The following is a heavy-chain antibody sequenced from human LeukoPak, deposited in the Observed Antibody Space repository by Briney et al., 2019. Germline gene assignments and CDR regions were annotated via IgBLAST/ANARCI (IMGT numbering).Heavy chain of an antibody. D-gene: IGHD1-1*01. CDR3: ARDPASTRSERYAFDI. V-gene: IGHV3-53*01. CDR2: IYSGGST. CDR1: GFTVSSNY. J-gene: IGHJ3*02. Sequence: GGSLRLSCAASGFTVSSNYMSWVRQAPGKGLECVSVIYSGGSTYYADSVKGRFTISRDNSKNTLYLQMNSLRAEDTAVYYCARDPASTRSERYAFDIWGQGTVVTVSS.